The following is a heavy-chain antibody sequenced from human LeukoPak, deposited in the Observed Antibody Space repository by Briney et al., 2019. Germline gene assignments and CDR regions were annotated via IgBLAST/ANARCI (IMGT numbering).Heavy chain of an antibody. J-gene: IGHJ6*03. CDR3: AKGPRGYYTKYYYYYMDV. D-gene: IGHD3-3*01. CDR2: ISWDGGST. Sequence: PGGSLRLSCAASGFTFDDYAMHWVRQAPGKGLEWVSLISWDGGSTYYADSVKGRFTISRDNSKNSLYLQMNSLRAEDTALYYCAKGPRGYYTKYYYYYMDVWGKGTTVTVSS. V-gene: IGHV3-43D*03. CDR1: GFTFDDYA.